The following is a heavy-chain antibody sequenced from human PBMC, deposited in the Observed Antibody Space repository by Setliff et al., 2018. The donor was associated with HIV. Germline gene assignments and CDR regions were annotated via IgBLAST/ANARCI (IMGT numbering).Heavy chain of an antibody. D-gene: IGHD3-22*01. Sequence: GSLRLSCAASGFTFNNYCMSWVRQAPGKGLEWVANIHEDGTQKYFVDSVRGRFTISRDNAKNSLYLQMNSLRGEDTALYYCARGPRSFYYDSTGPYSYYYGMDVWGQGTTVTVSS. CDR2: IHEDGTQK. V-gene: IGHV3-7*01. CDR1: GFTFNNYC. J-gene: IGHJ6*02. CDR3: ARGPRSFYYDSTGPYSYYYGMDV.